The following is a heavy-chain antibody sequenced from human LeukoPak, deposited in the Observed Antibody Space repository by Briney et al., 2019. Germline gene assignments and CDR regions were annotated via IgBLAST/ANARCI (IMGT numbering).Heavy chain of an antibody. CDR1: GFTVSSNY. J-gene: IGHJ4*02. CDR3: SASNIAVAGTFDY. D-gene: IGHD6-19*01. V-gene: IGHV3-53*01. Sequence: GGSLGLSCAASGFTVSSNYMSWVRQAPGKGLEWVSVIYSGGSTYYADSVKGRFTISRDNSKNTLYLQMNSLRAEDTAVYYCSASNIAVAGTFDYWGQGTLVTVSS. CDR2: IYSGGST.